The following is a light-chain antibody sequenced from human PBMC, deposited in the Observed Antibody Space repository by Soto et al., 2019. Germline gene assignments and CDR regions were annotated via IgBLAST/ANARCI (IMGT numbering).Light chain of an antibody. CDR1: QSISNW. J-gene: IGKJ3*01. CDR2: DAS. CDR3: QQYSSYSPIT. V-gene: IGKV1-5*01. Sequence: DIQMTQSPSTLSASVGDRVTVTCRASQSISNWLAWYQQKPGKAPKLLIYDASSLESGVPSRFSGSGSGTEFTLSISSLQPDDFATYYCQQYSSYSPITFGPGTKVDI.